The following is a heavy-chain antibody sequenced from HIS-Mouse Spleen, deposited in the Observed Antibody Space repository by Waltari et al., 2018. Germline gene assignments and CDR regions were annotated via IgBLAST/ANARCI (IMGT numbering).Heavy chain of an antibody. CDR2: IYYSGST. V-gene: IGHV4-39*07. Sequence: QLQLQESGPGLVKPSETLSLTCTVSGGSISSSSYYWGWIRQPPGKGLGWIGRIYYSGSTYYNTSLKSRVTISVDTSKNQFSLKLSAVTAADTAVYYCAREIPYSSSWYDWYFDLWGRGTLVTVSS. D-gene: IGHD6-13*01. J-gene: IGHJ2*01. CDR1: GGSISSSSYY. CDR3: AREIPYSSSWYDWYFDL.